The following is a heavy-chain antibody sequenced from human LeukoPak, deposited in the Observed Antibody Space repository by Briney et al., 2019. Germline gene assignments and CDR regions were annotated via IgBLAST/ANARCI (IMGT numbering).Heavy chain of an antibody. CDR1: GFTFSSYS. CDR3: ARDCGGDCYLDY. CDR2: ITSRSGYI. J-gene: IGHJ4*02. D-gene: IGHD2-21*02. V-gene: IGHV3-21*01. Sequence: GGSLRLSCAASGFTFSSYSMSWVRQAPGKGLEWVSSITSRSGYIYYADSVKGRFTISRDNAKNSLYLQMNSLRAEDTAVYYCARDCGGDCYLDYWGQGTRVTVSS.